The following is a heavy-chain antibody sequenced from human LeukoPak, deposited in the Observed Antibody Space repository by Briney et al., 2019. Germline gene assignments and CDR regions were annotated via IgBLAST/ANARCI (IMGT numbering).Heavy chain of an antibody. Sequence: GGSLRLSCAASGFTSSDYYMSWIRQAPGEGLERGSYISSSGSAIYYADSVKGRFTISRDNANNSLYLQMKSLRAEDTAVYYGARHSQKNSYYGMDVWGQGTTVTVSS. V-gene: IGHV3-11*01. CDR2: ISSSGSAI. CDR1: GFTSSDYY. CDR3: ARHSQKNSYYGMDV. D-gene: IGHD5-18*01. J-gene: IGHJ6*02.